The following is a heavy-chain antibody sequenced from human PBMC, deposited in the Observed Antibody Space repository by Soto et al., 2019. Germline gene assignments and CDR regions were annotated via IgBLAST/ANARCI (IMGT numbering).Heavy chain of an antibody. J-gene: IGHJ6*02. CDR3: ARAIKGDYRNYYYYGMDV. CDR2: IGTAGDT. Sequence: GGSLRLSRAASGFTFSTYDMHWVRQATGKGLEWVSAIGTAGDTYYPDSVKGRFTISRDNAKNSLYLQMNSLRAEDTAVYYCARAIKGDYRNYYYYGMDVWGQGTTVTVSS. V-gene: IGHV3-13*01. D-gene: IGHD4-17*01. CDR1: GFTFSTYD.